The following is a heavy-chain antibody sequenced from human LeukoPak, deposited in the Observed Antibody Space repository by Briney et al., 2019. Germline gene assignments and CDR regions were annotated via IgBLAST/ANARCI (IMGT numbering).Heavy chain of an antibody. J-gene: IGHJ4*02. D-gene: IGHD3-9*01. CDR2: ITGSGGNT. V-gene: IGHV3-23*01. Sequence: GGSLRLSCAASGFTFSNYAMSWVRQAPGKGLEWVSAITGSGGNTYYADSVKGRFTISRDNSKNTVFLQMNSLRAEDTAVYCCAKWGDYDVLTGYYVSDYWGQGTLVTVSS. CDR3: AKWGDYDVLTGYYVSDY. CDR1: GFTFSNYA.